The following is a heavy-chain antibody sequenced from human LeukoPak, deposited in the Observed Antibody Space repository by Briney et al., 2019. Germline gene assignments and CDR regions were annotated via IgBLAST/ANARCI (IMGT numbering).Heavy chain of an antibody. Sequence: SETLSLTCTVSGGSISSSSYYWGWIRQPPGKGLEWIGSIYYSGSTYYNPSLKSRVTISVDTSKNQFSLKLSSVTAADTAVYYCAGPMTTVTTNDYYYGMVVWGQGTTVTVSS. D-gene: IGHD4-17*01. V-gene: IGHV4-39*01. CDR3: AGPMTTVTTNDYYYGMVV. CDR2: IYYSGST. CDR1: GGSISSSSYY. J-gene: IGHJ6*02.